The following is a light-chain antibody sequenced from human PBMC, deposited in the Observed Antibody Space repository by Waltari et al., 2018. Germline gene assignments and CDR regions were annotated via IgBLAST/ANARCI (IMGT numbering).Light chain of an antibody. CDR3: QAWGTGTKRE. J-gene: IGLJ2*01. CDR2: VNSDGSH. V-gene: IGLV4-69*01. CDR1: SGHSSYA. Sequence: QVVLTQSPSASASLGASVKLTCTLSSGHSSYAIAWHQQQPEKGPRYLMKVNSDGSHSRGDGIPDRFSGSSSGAERYLTISRRQSEDEADYYCQAWGTGTKREFGGGTKLTVL.